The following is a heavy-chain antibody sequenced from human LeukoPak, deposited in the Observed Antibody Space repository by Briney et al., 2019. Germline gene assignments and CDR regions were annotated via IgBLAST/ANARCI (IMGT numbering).Heavy chain of an antibody. CDR2: ISAYNGNT. CDR1: GYTFTSYG. Sequence: GASVKVSCKASGYTFTSYGISWVRQAPGQGLEWMGWISAYNGNTNYAQKLQGRVTMTTDTSTSTAYMELRSLRSDDTAVYYCARGGGPNYDILTGYFHRLDYYYGMDVWGQGTTVTVSS. CDR3: ARGGGPNYDILTGYFHRLDYYYGMDV. J-gene: IGHJ6*02. D-gene: IGHD3-9*01. V-gene: IGHV1-18*01.